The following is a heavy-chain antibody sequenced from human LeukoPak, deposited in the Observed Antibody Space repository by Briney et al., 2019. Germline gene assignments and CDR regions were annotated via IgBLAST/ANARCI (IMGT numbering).Heavy chain of an antibody. D-gene: IGHD3-22*01. Sequence: SETLSLTCTVSGGSISSSSYSWGWIRQPPGKGLEGIGGIYYSGSTYYNPSLKSRVTISVDTSKNQFSLKLISVTAADTAVYFCARHGYYDSSGYLGDYWGQGTLVTVSS. CDR2: IYYSGST. CDR1: GGSISSSSYS. V-gene: IGHV4-39*01. J-gene: IGHJ4*02. CDR3: ARHGYYDSSGYLGDY.